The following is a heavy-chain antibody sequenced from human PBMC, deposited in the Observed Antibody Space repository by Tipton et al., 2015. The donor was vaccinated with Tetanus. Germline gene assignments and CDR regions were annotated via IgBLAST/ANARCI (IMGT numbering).Heavy chain of an antibody. CDR1: GFTFRTYG. CDR3: AKEALGVLNL. CDR2: LSGSEKDP. V-gene: IGHV3-23*01. J-gene: IGHJ6*04. D-gene: IGHD1-14*01. Sequence: SLRLSCAASGFTFRTYGMSWVRQAPGKGLEWVSSLSGSEKDPYNKDSVKGRFTVSRDNSKNTLSLQLNSLRADDTAIYYCAKEALGVLNLWGKGTTVIVSS.